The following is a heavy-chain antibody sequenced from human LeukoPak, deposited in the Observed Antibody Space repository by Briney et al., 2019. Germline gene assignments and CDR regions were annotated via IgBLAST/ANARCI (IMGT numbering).Heavy chain of an antibody. J-gene: IGHJ4*02. Sequence: GGTLRLSCAASGFTFSSYGMSWVRQAPGKGLEWVSAISGSGGSTYYADSVKGRFTISRDNSKNTLYLQMNSLRAEDTAVYYCAKDRRIAVAGTSDFDYWGQGTLVTVSS. CDR1: GFTFSSYG. CDR3: AKDRRIAVAGTSDFDY. CDR2: ISGSGGST. V-gene: IGHV3-23*01. D-gene: IGHD6-19*01.